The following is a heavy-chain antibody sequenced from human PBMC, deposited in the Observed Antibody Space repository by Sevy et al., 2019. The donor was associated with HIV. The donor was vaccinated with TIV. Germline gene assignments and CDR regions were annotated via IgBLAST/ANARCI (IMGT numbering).Heavy chain of an antibody. CDR1: GASISDYY. J-gene: IGHJ6*03. Sequence: SETLSLICNVSGASISDYYWSWIRQPPGKGLEWIGYISSSGTTNYIPSLKTRVTFSVDTSKNQFSLRLSSVTAADTAVYYCARGPSFYTSGSPPAFYYMDVWDKGTTVTVSS. V-gene: IGHV4-59*01. CDR2: ISSSGTT. D-gene: IGHD3-10*01. CDR3: ARGPSFYTSGSPPAFYYMDV.